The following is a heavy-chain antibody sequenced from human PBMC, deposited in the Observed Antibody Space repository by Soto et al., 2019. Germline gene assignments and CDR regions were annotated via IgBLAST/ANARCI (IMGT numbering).Heavy chain of an antibody. CDR3: ARRLDDTPETFFNWFDP. V-gene: IGHV4-31*03. CDR1: GGSINTGGYC. Sequence: SETLSLTCTVSGGSINTGGYCCGCIRHLPWEGLEWIGHIFYTGTAYYNPSLRSRVTVSIDTSANQFSLHMYSVTAADTAMYYCARRLDDTPETFFNWFDPWGQGILVTVSS. CDR2: IFYTGTA. J-gene: IGHJ5*02. D-gene: IGHD2-15*01.